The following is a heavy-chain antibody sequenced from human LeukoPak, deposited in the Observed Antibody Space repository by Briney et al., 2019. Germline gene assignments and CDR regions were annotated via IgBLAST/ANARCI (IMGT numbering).Heavy chain of an antibody. D-gene: IGHD2-8*01. CDR1: GHSFNKQA. CDR2: VNSNNGNT. J-gene: IGHJ4*02. V-gene: IGHV1-18*01. CDR3: ARVAPGVNYIDY. Sequence: ASVKVSCKASGHSFNKQAISWVRQAPGQGLEWMGWVNSNNGNTKYAPHLQGRVTMTVDTSTSTAYMELRSLRSDDDTAVYYCARVAPGVNYIDYWGQGTLVTVSS.